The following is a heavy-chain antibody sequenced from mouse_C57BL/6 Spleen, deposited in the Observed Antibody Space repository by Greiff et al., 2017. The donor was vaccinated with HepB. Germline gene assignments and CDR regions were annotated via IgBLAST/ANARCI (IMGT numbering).Heavy chain of an antibody. CDR2: INPNNGGT. CDR3: ARSRISFSTTVVDAMDY. J-gene: IGHJ4*01. D-gene: IGHD1-1*01. V-gene: IGHV1-22*01. CDR1: GYTFTDYN. Sequence: EVQLQQSGPELVKPGASVKMSCKASGYTFTDYNMHWVKQSHGKSLEWIGYINPNNGGTSYNQKFKGKATLTVNKSSSTAYMELRSLTSEDSAVYYCARSRISFSTTVVDAMDYWGQGTSVTVSS.